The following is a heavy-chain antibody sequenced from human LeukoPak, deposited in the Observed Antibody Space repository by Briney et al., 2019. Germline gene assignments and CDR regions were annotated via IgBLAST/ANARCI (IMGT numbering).Heavy chain of an antibody. CDR2: IYYSGST. CDR3: AREGGYEYYFDY. J-gene: IGHJ4*02. CDR1: GGSISSGDYY. Sequence: SETLSLTCTVSGGSISSGDYYWSWIRQPPGKGLEWIGYIYYSGSTYYNPSLKSRVTISVDTSKNQFSLKLSSVTAADTAVYYCAREGGYEYYFDYWGQGTLVTGSS. V-gene: IGHV4-30-4*01. D-gene: IGHD5-18*01.